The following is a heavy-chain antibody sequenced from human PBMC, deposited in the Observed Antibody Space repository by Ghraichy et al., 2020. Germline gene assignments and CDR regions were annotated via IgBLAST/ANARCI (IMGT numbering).Heavy chain of an antibody. CDR3: ARDGGFGGVIVHFDY. CDR1: GFTFSSYS. V-gene: IGHV3-21*01. CDR2: ISSSSSYI. D-gene: IGHD3-16*02. Sequence: GGSLRLSCAASGFTFSSYSMNWVRQAPGKGLEWVSSISSSSSYIYYADSVKGRFTISRDNAKNSLYLQMNSLRAEDTAVYYCARDGGFGGVIVHFDYWGQGTLVTVSS. J-gene: IGHJ4*02.